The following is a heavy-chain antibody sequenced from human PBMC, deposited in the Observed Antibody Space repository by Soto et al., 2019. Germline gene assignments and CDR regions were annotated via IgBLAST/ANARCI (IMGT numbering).Heavy chain of an antibody. CDR2: IYYSGGT. CDR3: ARREYSYGHFDY. J-gene: IGHJ4*02. Sequence: SSETLSLTCTVSGGSTSSSSYYWGWIRQPPGKGLEWIGSIYYSGGTYYNPSLKSRVTISVDTSKNQFSLKLSSVTAADTAVYYCARREYSYGHFDYWGQGTLVTVSS. V-gene: IGHV4-39*01. D-gene: IGHD5-18*01. CDR1: GGSTSSSSYY.